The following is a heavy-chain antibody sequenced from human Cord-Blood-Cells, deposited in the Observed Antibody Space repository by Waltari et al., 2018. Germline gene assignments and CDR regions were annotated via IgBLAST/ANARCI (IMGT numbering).Heavy chain of an antibody. D-gene: IGHD6-13*01. J-gene: IGHJ3*02. V-gene: IGHV6-1*01. CDR2: TYYRSKWYN. Sequence: QVQLQQSGPGLVKPSQTLSLTCAISGDSVSSNSAAWNWIRQSPSRGLEWLGRTYYRSKWYNDYAVSVKSRITINPDTSKNQFALQLNSVTPEDTAVYYCARDDLSGYSSSWYAFDIWGQGTMVTVSS. CDR1: GDSVSSNSAA. CDR3: ARDDLSGYSSSWYAFDI.